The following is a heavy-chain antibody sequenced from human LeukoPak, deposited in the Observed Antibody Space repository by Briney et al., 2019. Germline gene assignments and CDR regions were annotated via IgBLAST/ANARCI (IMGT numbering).Heavy chain of an antibody. J-gene: IGHJ4*02. Sequence: SETLSLTCTVSGGSISSDHWSWIRQSPGKGLEWIGYVFDTGSTNYNPSLKSRITISLDTSKNQFSLKLTSVTAADTAVYYCARGRVLPAAIGKAYYFSYWGQGTRVTVSS. CDR2: VFDTGST. CDR1: GGSISSDH. CDR3: ARGRVLPAAIGKAYYFSY. V-gene: IGHV4-59*01. D-gene: IGHD2-2*02.